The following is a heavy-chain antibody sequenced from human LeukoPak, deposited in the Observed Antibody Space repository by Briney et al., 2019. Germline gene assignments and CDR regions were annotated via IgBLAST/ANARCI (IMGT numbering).Heavy chain of an antibody. J-gene: IGHJ4*01. CDR2: IYSSGSA. V-gene: IGHV4-59*08. D-gene: IGHD3-22*01. CDR3: ARHRDYYDS. CDR1: GASINNNF. Sequence: PSETLSHTCTVSGASINNNFWTWIRQPPGKGLEWIGYIYSSGSANYNPSLKSRVIISGDTSKNQISLNLTSVTAADTALYFCARHRDYYDSWGHGTLVTVSS.